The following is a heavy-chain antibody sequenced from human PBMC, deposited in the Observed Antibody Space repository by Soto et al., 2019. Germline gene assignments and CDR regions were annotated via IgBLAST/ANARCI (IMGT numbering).Heavy chain of an antibody. CDR1: GGSISSGGYY. D-gene: IGHD6-6*01. V-gene: IGHV4-31*03. Sequence: SETLSLTCTVSGGSISSGGYYWSWIRQHPGKGLEWIGYIYYSGSTYYNPSLKSRVTISVDTSKNQFSLKLSSETAADTAVYYCARRGRGSSLSVLWAADLDYWGQGTLVTVSS. J-gene: IGHJ4*02. CDR3: ARRGRGSSLSVLWAADLDY. CDR2: IYYSGST.